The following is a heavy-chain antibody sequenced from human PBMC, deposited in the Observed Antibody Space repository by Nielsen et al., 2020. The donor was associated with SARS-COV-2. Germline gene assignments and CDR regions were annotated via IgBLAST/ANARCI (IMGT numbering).Heavy chain of an antibody. Sequence: GESLKISCAASGFTFSNAWMSWVRQAPGKGLEWVGRIKSKTNGGTTDYAAPVKGRFTISRDDSKNTLYLQMNSLKTEDTAVYYCARESVTGTDAFDIWGQGTVVTVSS. D-gene: IGHD6-19*01. V-gene: IGHV3-15*01. CDR2: IKSKTNGGTT. J-gene: IGHJ3*02. CDR3: ARESVTGTDAFDI. CDR1: GFTFSNAW.